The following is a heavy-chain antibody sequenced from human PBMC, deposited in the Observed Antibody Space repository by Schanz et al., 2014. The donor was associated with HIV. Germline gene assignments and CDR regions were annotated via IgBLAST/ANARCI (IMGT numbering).Heavy chain of an antibody. CDR2: ISGNSGHT. J-gene: IGHJ6*02. CDR3: AKGGRDILSYYGMDV. CDR1: GFTFSSYA. Sequence: EVQLLESGGGLVQPGGSLRLSCAASGFTFSSYAMSWVRQAPGKGLEWVSGISGNSGHTWYADSVKGRFTISRDNPKNRLYLQMNSLRAEDTAVYYCAKGGRDILSYYGMDVWGQGTTVIVSS. V-gene: IGHV3-23*01. D-gene: IGHD2-15*01.